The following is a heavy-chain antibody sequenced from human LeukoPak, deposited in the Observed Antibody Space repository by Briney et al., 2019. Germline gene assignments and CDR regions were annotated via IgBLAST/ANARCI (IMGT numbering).Heavy chain of an antibody. CDR2: ISHDGSNK. CDR3: ARTRDCGSVDCYRDFDY. V-gene: IGHV3-30*03. D-gene: IGHD2-21*01. J-gene: IGHJ4*02. CDR1: GFTSSSSA. Sequence: GGSLRLSCAASGFTSSSSAMHWVRQAPGKGLEWVAVISHDGSNKYDRDSVKGRFSISRDNSKNMLYLQMNSLRAEDTGIYYCARTRDCGSVDCYRDFDYWGQGTLVTVSS.